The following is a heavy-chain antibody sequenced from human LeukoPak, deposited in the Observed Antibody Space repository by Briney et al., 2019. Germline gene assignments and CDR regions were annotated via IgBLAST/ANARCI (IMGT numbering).Heavy chain of an antibody. CDR2: VYFGTTA. V-gene: IGHV3-53*01. CDR1: GITVSSNY. D-gene: IGHD2-15*01. Sequence: GGSLRLSCAASGITVSSNYMSWVRQAPGKGLEWVADVYFGTTAYYADSAKGRFTISRDNSRNTLDLQMHSLRAEDTAVYFCARCGIFRGHCYYFDSWGQGTLVTVSS. CDR3: ARCGIFRGHCYYFDS. J-gene: IGHJ4*02.